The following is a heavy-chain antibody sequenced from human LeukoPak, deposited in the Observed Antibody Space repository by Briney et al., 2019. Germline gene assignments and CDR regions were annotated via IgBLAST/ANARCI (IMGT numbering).Heavy chain of an antibody. CDR2: ISSSGSTI. D-gene: IGHD3-3*01. CDR3: AREILYDFWSGYPDPFDY. J-gene: IGHJ4*02. V-gene: IGHV3-11*01. Sequence: GGSLRLSCAASGFTFSDYYMSWIRQAPGKGLEWVSYISSSGSTIYYADSVKGRFTISRDNAKNSLYLQVNSLRAEDTAVYYCAREILYDFWSGYPDPFDYWGQGTLVTVSS. CDR1: GFTFSDYY.